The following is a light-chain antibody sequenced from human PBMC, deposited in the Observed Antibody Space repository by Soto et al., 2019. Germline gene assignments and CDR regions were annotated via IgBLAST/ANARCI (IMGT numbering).Light chain of an antibody. CDR1: SGDVGGYNY. Sequence: QSALTQPASVSGSPGQSITISCTGTSGDVGGYNYVSWYQQHPGKVPKLIIYEVSKRPSGASNRFSGSKSGNTASLTISGLQGEDESHYYCSSYTSDTTVLFGGGTMVTVL. J-gene: IGLJ2*01. V-gene: IGLV2-14*01. CDR2: EVS. CDR3: SSYTSDTTVL.